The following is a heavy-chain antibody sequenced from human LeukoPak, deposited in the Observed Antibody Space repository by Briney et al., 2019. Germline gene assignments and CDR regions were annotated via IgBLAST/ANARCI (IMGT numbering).Heavy chain of an antibody. J-gene: IGHJ4*02. CDR3: ARGGDIVVVPAALDY. V-gene: IGHV1-2*06. Sequence: ASVKVSCKASGYTFYSYGISWVRQAPGQGLEWMGRINPNSGGTNYAQKFQGRVTMTRDTSISTAYMELSRLRSDDTAVYYCARGGDIVVVPAALDYWGQGTLVTVSS. CDR1: GYTFYSYG. CDR2: INPNSGGT. D-gene: IGHD2-2*01.